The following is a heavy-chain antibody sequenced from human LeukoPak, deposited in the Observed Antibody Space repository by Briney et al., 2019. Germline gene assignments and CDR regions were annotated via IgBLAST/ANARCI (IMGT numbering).Heavy chain of an antibody. J-gene: IGHJ5*02. D-gene: IGHD6-13*01. CDR3: ARDLEHQLALFAGTSNWFDP. CDR1: GVSISSYY. Sequence: SETQSLTCTVSGVSISSYYWSWIRQPAGKGLEWIGRMYSSGSTNYNPSLKSRVSMSVDTSKNHFSLKMTSVTAADTAVYYCARDLEHQLALFAGTSNWFDPWGQGTLVTVSS. CDR2: MYSSGST. V-gene: IGHV4-4*07.